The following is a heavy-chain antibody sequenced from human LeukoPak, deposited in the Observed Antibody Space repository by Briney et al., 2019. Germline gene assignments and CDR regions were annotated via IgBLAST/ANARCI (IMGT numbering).Heavy chain of an antibody. CDR3: TRELRGIASHYHGMDV. CDR2: LGTNGDS. CDR1: GFSFSTYD. V-gene: IGHV3-13*01. Sequence: GGSLRLSCVASGFSFSTYDVYWVRQAAGRGLEWVSALGTNGDSYYLGSVKGRFTISRDDGKNSLYLQMSSLGVEDTAVYYCTRELRGIASHYHGMDVWGQGTTVTVSS. J-gene: IGHJ6*02. D-gene: IGHD6-6*01.